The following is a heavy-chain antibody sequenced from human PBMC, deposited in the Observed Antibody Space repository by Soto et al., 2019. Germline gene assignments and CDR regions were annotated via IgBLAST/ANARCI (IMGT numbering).Heavy chain of an antibody. Sequence: SVKVSCKASGGTFSSYAISWVRQAPGQGLEWMGGIIPIFGTANYAQKFQGRVTITADESTSTAYMELSSLRSEDTAVYYCARVGYDSSGYHYYYYGMDVWGQGTTVTVSS. J-gene: IGHJ6*02. CDR3: ARVGYDSSGYHYYYYGMDV. CDR1: GGTFSSYA. D-gene: IGHD3-22*01. CDR2: IIPIFGTA. V-gene: IGHV1-69*13.